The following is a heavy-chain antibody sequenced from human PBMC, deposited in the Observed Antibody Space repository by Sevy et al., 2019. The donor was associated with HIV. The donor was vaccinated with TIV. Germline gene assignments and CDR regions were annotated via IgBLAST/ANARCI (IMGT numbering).Heavy chain of an antibody. J-gene: IGHJ6*02. D-gene: IGHD2-21*01. CDR2: ISWNSRNI. CDR3: AKDINRGCDGVNCYSYYYYFYGLDV. CDR1: GFPFNDHA. V-gene: IGHV3-9*01. Sequence: GGSLRLSCAASGFPFNDHAMHWVRQVPGKGLEWVSGISWNSRNIGYADSVKGRFTISRDNARHFVVLEMNRLSPEDTAFYYCAKDINRGCDGVNCYSYYYYFYGLDVWGQGTTVTVSS.